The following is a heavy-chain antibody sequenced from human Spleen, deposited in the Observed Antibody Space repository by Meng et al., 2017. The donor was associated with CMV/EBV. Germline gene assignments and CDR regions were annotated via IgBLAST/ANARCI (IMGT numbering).Heavy chain of an antibody. CDR3: ARVGYYYDSSGYYYFDY. J-gene: IGHJ4*02. V-gene: IGHV3-13*01. D-gene: IGHD3-22*01. Sequence: GGSLRLSCAASGFTFSSYDMHWVRQATGRGLEWVSAIGTAGDTYYPGSVKGRFTISRDNSKNTLYLQMNSLRAEDTAVYYCARVGYYYDSSGYYYFDYWGQGTLVTVSS. CDR2: IGTAGDT. CDR1: GFTFSSYD.